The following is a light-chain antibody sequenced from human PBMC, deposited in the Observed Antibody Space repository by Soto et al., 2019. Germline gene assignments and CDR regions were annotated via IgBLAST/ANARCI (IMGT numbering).Light chain of an antibody. CDR2: DAS. Sequence: DIQMTQSPSTLSACVGDRVTITCRASQSISDWLAWYQQIPGRAPKLLIYDASTLQSGVPSRFSGSGSGTEFILTISSLQPDDSATYYCQEYKSATFGQGTKLQIK. J-gene: IGKJ2*01. CDR1: QSISDW. CDR3: QEYKSAT. V-gene: IGKV1-5*01.